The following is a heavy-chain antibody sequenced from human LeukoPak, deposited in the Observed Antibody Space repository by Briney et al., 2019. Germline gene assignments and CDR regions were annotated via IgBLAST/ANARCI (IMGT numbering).Heavy chain of an antibody. CDR2: INWNGGST. V-gene: IGHV3-20*04. D-gene: IGHD5-12*01. Sequence: PGGSLRLSCAASGFTFGNYGMSWVRQAPGKGLEWVSGINWNGGSTGYADSVEGRFTISRDNAKNSLYLQMNSLRAEDTALYYCARDLPIVDIVATYMDVWGKGTTVTVSS. J-gene: IGHJ6*03. CDR3: ARDLPIVDIVATYMDV. CDR1: GFTFGNYG.